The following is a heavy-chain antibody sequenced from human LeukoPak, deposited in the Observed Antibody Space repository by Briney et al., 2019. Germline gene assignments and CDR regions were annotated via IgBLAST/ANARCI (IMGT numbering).Heavy chain of an antibody. CDR1: GYSISSGYY. J-gene: IGHJ5*02. V-gene: IGHV4-38-2*02. D-gene: IGHD2-2*01. CDR2: IYHSGST. CDR3: AREPLYCSSTSCYSINWFDP. Sequence: PSETLSLTRTVSGYSISSGYYWGWIRQPPGKGLEWIGSIYHSGSTYYNPSLKSRVTISVDTSKNQFSLKLSSVTAADTAVYYCAREPLYCSSTSCYSINWFDPWGQGTLVTVSS.